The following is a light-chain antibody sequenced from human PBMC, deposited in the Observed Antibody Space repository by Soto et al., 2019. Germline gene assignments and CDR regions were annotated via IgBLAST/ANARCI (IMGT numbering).Light chain of an antibody. J-gene: IGKJ1*01. Sequence: DIQMTQSPSTLSASVGDRVTITCRASQSISSWLAWYQQKPGKAPKLLIYKASSLESGVPSRFSGSGSGTEFNLTISSLQADDFASYYCQQYSSYSTWTFGQGTKVEIK. CDR2: KAS. CDR1: QSISSW. V-gene: IGKV1-5*03. CDR3: QQYSSYSTWT.